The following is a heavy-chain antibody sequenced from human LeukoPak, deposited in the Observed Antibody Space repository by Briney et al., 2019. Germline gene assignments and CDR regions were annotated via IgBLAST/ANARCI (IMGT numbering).Heavy chain of an antibody. J-gene: IGHJ4*02. CDR3: AKDIGGPLSPYYDFWNPIDY. CDR1: GFTFSSYG. D-gene: IGHD3-3*01. Sequence: GGSLRLSCAASGFTFSSYGMHWVRQAPGKGLEWVAFIRYDGSNKYYADSVKGRFTISRDNSKNTLYLQMNSLRAEDTAVYYCAKDIGGPLSPYYDFWNPIDYWGQGTLVTVSS. V-gene: IGHV3-30*02. CDR2: IRYDGSNK.